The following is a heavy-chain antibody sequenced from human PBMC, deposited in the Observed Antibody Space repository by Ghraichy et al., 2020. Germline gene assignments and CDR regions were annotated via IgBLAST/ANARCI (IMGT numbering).Heavy chain of an antibody. CDR3: ARHRSGGLFDY. V-gene: IGHV1-2*06. D-gene: IGHD3-10*01. J-gene: IGHJ4*02. CDR2: INPYSGGP. CDR1: GYSFTGYF. Sequence: ASVKVSCKASGYSFTGYFIHWVRQGPGQGLEWMGRINPYSGGPEYAQKIQVRVAMTRDMSINTAYLEVSSLRYDDSAVFYCARHRSGGLFDYWGQGTLVTVS.